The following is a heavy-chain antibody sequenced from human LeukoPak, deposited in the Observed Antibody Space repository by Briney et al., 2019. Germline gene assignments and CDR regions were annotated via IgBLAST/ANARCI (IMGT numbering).Heavy chain of an antibody. D-gene: IGHD6-13*01. CDR2: IYTSGST. CDR3: ARVSSSWPDYYYYYYMDV. V-gene: IGHV4-4*07. CDR1: GGSISPYY. J-gene: IGHJ6*03. Sequence: SETLSLTCTVSGGSISPYYWSWIRQPAGKGLEWIGRIYTSGSTNYNPSLKSRVTMSVDTSKNQFSLELSSVTAADTAVYYCARVSSSWPDYYYYYYMDVWGKGTTVTVSS.